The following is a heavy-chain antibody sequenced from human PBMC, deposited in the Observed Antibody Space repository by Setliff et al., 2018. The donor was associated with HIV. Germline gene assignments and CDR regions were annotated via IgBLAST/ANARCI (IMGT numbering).Heavy chain of an antibody. CDR3: ARVSRLHPFDP. CDR1: GTSINSHY. J-gene: IGHJ5*02. V-gene: IGHV4-59*11. Sequence: SETLSLTCTVSGTSINSHYWSWIRQTPGKGLQWIGPIYYTGIPTYNPSLEGRITMSVDRSKNQFSLRLTSVTAADTAMYYCARVSRLHPFDPWGQGTLVTVSS. D-gene: IGHD2-15*01. CDR2: IYYTGIP.